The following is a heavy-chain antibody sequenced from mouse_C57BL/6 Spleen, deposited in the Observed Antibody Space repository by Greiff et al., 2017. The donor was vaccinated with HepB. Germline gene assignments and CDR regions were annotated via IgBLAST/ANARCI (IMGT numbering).Heavy chain of an antibody. J-gene: IGHJ4*01. CDR2: ISSGGSYT. D-gene: IGHD2-4*01. CDR1: GFTFSSYG. CDR3: AREGDYDNYAMDY. V-gene: IGHV5-6*01. Sequence: EVQVVESGGDLVKPGGSLKLSCAASGFTFSSYGMSWVRQTPDKRLEWVATISSGGSYTYYPDSVKGRFTISRDNAKNTLYLQMSSLKSEDTAMYYCAREGDYDNYAMDYWGQGTSVTVSS.